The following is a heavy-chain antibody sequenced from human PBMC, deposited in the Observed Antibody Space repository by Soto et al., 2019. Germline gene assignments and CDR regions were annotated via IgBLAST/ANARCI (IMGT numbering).Heavy chain of an antibody. D-gene: IGHD6-6*01. CDR1: GGTFGSYA. Sequence: SVKVSCKASGGTFGSYAISWVRQAPGQGLEWMGGIIPIFGTANYAQKFQGRVTITADESTSTAYMELSSLRSEDTAVYYCASIFGESSSPCYYGMDVWGQGTTVTVSS. CDR3: ASIFGESSSPCYYGMDV. CDR2: IIPIFGTA. J-gene: IGHJ6*02. V-gene: IGHV1-69*13.